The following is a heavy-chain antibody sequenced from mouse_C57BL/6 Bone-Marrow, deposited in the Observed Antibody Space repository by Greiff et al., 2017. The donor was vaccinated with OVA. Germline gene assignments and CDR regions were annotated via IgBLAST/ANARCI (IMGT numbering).Heavy chain of an antibody. D-gene: IGHD1-1*01. CDR3: AILLRSY. Sequence: EVKLVESGPVLVKPGASVKMSCKASGYTFTDYYMNWVKQSHGKSLEWIGVINPYNGGTSYNQKFKGKATLTVDKSSSTAYMELNSLTSEDSAVYYCAILLRSYWGQGTLVTVSA. CDR1: GYTFTDYY. CDR2: INPYNGGT. V-gene: IGHV1-19*01. J-gene: IGHJ3*01.